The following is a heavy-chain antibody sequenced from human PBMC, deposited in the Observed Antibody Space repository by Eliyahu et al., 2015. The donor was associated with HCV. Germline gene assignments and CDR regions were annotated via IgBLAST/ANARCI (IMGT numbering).Heavy chain of an antibody. D-gene: IGHD6-13*01. CDR2: IKQDGSEK. CDR3: AADSSPRLGGFDY. CDR1: GFPFXWYW. V-gene: IGHV3-7*05. J-gene: IGHJ4*02. Sequence: EVQLVESGGGLVQPGGSLRLSCAASGFPFXWYWMXWVRQAPGKGLEWVANIKQDGSEKYYVDSVKGRFTISRDNAKNSLYLQMNSLRAEDTAVYYCAADSSPRLGGFDYWGQGTLVTVAS.